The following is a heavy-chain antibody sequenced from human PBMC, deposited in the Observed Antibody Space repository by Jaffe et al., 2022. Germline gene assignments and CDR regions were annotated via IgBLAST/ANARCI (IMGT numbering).Heavy chain of an antibody. CDR2: IYHSGST. V-gene: IGHV4-38-2*01. CDR3: ARHLVTVELWFGELNWFDP. D-gene: IGHD3-10*01. J-gene: IGHJ5*02. Sequence: QVQLQESGPGLVKPSETLSLTCAVSGYSISSGYYWGWIRQPPGKGLEWIGSIYHSGSTYYNPSLKSRVTISVDTSKNQFSLKLSSVTAADTAVYYCARHLVTVELWFGELNWFDPWGQGTLVTVSS. CDR1: GYSISSGYY.